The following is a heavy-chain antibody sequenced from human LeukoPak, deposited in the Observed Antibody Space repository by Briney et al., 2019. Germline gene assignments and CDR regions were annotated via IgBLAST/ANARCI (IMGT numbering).Heavy chain of an antibody. V-gene: IGHV3-48*04. CDR2: ISSSSSTI. CDR3: AREGRGWYFDY. Sequence: GGSLRLSCAASGFTFSSYNMNWVRQAPGKGLEWVSSISSSSSTIYYADSVKGRFTISRDNAKNSLYLQMNSLRAEDTAVYYCAREGRGWYFDYWGQGTLVTVSS. CDR1: GFTFSSYN. D-gene: IGHD6-19*01. J-gene: IGHJ4*02.